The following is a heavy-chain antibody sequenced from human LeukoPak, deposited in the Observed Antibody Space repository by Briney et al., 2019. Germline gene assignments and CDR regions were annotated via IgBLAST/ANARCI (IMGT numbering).Heavy chain of an antibody. CDR2: FDPEDGET. J-gene: IGHJ4*02. CDR3: ATDLWFLELFDY. V-gene: IGHV1-24*01. CDR1: GYTLTELS. D-gene: IGHD3-3*01. Sequence: ASVKVSCKVSGYTLTELSMHWVRQAPGKGLEWMGGFDPEDGETIYAQKFQGRVTMTEDTSTDTAYMELSSLRSEDTAVYYCATDLWFLELFDYWGQGTLVTVSS.